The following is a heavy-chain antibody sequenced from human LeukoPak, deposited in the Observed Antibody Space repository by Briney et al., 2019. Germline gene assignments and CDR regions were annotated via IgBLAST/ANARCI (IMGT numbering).Heavy chain of an antibody. CDR2: MSSSGSTI. V-gene: IGHV3-48*03. CDR3: ARGRGGSH. Sequence: GGSLRLSCAASGFTFSSYEMNWVRQAPGKGLEFISFMSSSGSTIYYTDSVKGRFTISSDNAKKSLYLQMNSLRVEDTAVYYRARGRGGSHWGQGTLVTVSS. D-gene: IGHD1-26*01. CDR1: GFTFSSYE. J-gene: IGHJ4*02.